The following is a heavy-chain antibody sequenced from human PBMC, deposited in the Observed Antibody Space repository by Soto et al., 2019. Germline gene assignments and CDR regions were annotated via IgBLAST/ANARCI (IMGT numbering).Heavy chain of an antibody. CDR2: ISAYNGNT. CDR1: GYTFTSYG. CDR3: AREEYSSGWYKGYYYYGMDV. J-gene: IGHJ6*02. Sequence: GASVKVSCKASGYTFTSYGISWVRQAPGQGLEWMGWISAYNGNTNYAQKLQGRVTMTTDTSTSTAYMELRSLRSDDTAVYYCAREEYSSGWYKGYYYYGMDVWGQGTTVTVS. D-gene: IGHD6-19*01. V-gene: IGHV1-18*04.